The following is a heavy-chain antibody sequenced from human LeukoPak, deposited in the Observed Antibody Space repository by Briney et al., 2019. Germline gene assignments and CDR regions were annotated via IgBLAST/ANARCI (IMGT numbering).Heavy chain of an antibody. Sequence: PGGSLRLSCAASGFSFSTYWMTWVRQAPGKGLEWVANIKHDGSENYYVDSVKGRFTISRDNAKNSLYLQMNSLRDEDTAVYYCGKGNRNGPHYFDYWGQGTLVTVSS. CDR1: GFSFSTYW. D-gene: IGHD2-8*01. CDR3: GKGNRNGPHYFDY. CDR2: IKHDGSEN. J-gene: IGHJ4*02. V-gene: IGHV3-7*01.